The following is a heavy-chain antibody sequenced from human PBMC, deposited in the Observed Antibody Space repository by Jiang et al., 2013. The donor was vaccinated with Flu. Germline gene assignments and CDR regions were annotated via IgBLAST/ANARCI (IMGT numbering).Heavy chain of an antibody. CDR2: ISYSGST. D-gene: IGHD3-9*01. J-gene: IGHJ4*02. CDR3: VRLFESFDLASGYFFDY. Sequence: LLKPSETLSLTCTVSGGSISSGAYYWGWIRQPPGKGLEWIGSISYSGSTYYNPSLKSRITMSVDTSKKQFXLKLSSVTAADTAVFYCVRLFESFDLASGYFFDYWGQGTLVTVSS. CDR1: GGSISSGAYY. V-gene: IGHV4-39*01.